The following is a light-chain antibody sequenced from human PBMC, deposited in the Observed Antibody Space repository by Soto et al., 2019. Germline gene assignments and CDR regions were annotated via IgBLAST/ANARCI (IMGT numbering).Light chain of an antibody. CDR3: FSYTSSGTYV. CDR2: EVS. J-gene: IGLJ1*01. V-gene: IGLV2-14*01. CDR1: SSDVGNYKY. Sequence: QSALTQPASVSGSPGQSITISCTGTSSDVGNYKYVSWYQQHPGKAPKLMIYEVSNRPSGVSNRFSGSKSGNTASLTISGIQADDATAYYCFSYTSSGTYVFGTGTKLTVL.